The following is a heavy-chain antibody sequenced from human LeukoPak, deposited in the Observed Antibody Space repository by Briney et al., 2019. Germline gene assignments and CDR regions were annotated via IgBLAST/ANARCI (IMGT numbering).Heavy chain of an antibody. CDR2: IRYDGSNK. V-gene: IGHV3-30*02. CDR3: AKGPYYYDSSGYYVHY. CDR1: GFTFSSYG. Sequence: PGGSLRLSCAASGFTFSSYGMHWVRQAPGKGLEWVAFIRYDGSNKYYADSVKGRFTISRDNSKNTLYLQMNSLRAEDTAVYYCAKGPYYYDSSGYYVHYWGQGTLVTVSS. J-gene: IGHJ4*02. D-gene: IGHD3-22*01.